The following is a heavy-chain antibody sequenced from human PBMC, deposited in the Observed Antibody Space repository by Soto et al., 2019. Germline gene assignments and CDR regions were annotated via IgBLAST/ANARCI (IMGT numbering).Heavy chain of an antibody. V-gene: IGHV3-23*01. CDR3: AKDKGSLGAGSYGIFDH. J-gene: IGHJ4*02. D-gene: IGHD3-10*01. CDR1: GFTCISYA. Sequence: EVQLLESGGGLVQPGGSLRLSCAASGFTCISYAMIWVSQAPGKGLEWFSGISGSGASTFYADSLKGRFTISRDNSKNTLYLQMSSLRAEDTAIYYCAKDKGSLGAGSYGIFDHWGQGTLVTVSS. CDR2: ISGSGAST.